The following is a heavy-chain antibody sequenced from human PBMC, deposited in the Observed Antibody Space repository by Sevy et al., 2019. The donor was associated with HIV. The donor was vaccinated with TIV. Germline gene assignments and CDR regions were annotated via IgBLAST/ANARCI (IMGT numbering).Heavy chain of an antibody. D-gene: IGHD6-13*01. CDR1: GGSISSGGYS. CDR2: IYHSGST. Sequence: SETLSLTSAVSGGSISSGGYSWSWIRQPPGKGLEWIGYIYHSGSTYYNPSLKSRVTISVDRSKNQFSLKLSSVTAADTAVYYCARVVRAAAGTLWWFDPWGQGTLVTVSS. CDR3: ARVVRAAAGTLWWFDP. V-gene: IGHV4-30-2*01. J-gene: IGHJ5*02.